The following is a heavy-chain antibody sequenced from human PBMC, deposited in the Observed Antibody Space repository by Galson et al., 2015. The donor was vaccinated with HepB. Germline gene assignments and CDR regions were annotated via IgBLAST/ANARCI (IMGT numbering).Heavy chain of an antibody. CDR2: IKTKTDGATT. CDR1: GFTFSNAW. CDR3: TTEAVAVFDY. J-gene: IGHJ4*02. D-gene: IGHD6-19*01. V-gene: IGHV3-15*01. Sequence: SLRLSCAASGFTFSNAWMSWVRQAPGKGLEWVGRIKTKTDGATTDYAAPVKGRFTISRDDSKTTLYLQMNSLKTEDTAVYYCTTEAVAVFDYWGQGTLVTVSS.